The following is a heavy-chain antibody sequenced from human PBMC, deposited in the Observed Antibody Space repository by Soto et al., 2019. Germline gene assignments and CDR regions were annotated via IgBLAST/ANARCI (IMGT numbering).Heavy chain of an antibody. D-gene: IGHD3-22*01. Sequence: EVQLVESGGGLIQPGGSLRLSCAASGFTVSSNYMSWVRQAPGKGLEWVSVIHSGGSTYYADSVKGRFTISSDNLKNTLYLQMNNLRADDTAVYYCARDLFYDRDLGVFDPWGQGTLVTVSS. CDR3: ARDLFYDRDLGVFDP. V-gene: IGHV3-53*01. J-gene: IGHJ5*02. CDR2: IHSGGST. CDR1: GFTVSSNY.